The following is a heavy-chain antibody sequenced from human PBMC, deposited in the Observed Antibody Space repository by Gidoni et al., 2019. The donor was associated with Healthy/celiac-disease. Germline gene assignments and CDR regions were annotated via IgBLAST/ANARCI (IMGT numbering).Heavy chain of an antibody. Sequence: QLQLQESVPGLVKPSETLSLTCTVSAGSISSSSYYWGWIRQPPGKGLEWIGSIYYSGSTYYNPSLKSRVTISVDTSKNQFSLKLSSVTAADTAVYYCARGIPDYDSSGYYGGDAFDIWGQGTMVTVSS. D-gene: IGHD3-22*01. V-gene: IGHV4-39*07. CDR1: AGSISSSSYY. CDR3: ARGIPDYDSSGYYGGDAFDI. J-gene: IGHJ3*02. CDR2: IYYSGST.